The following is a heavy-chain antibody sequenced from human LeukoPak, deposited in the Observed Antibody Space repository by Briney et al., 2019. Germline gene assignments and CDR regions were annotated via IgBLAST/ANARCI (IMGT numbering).Heavy chain of an antibody. CDR1: GFTFSSYW. J-gene: IGHJ1*01. CDR3: YGANAEH. V-gene: IGHV3-74*03. D-gene: IGHD4-23*01. CDR2: TNTDGSST. Sequence: GGSLRLSCAASGFTFSSYWMHWVRQAPGKGLVWVSGTNTDGSSTMYADSVKGRFTIARDNAKNTLYLPMNSLRAEDTAVYYCYGANAEHWGQGTLVTVSS.